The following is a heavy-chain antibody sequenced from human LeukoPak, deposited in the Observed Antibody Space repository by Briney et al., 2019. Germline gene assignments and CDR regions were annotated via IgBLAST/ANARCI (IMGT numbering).Heavy chain of an antibody. V-gene: IGHV3-23*01. D-gene: IGHD6-19*01. CDR1: GFTFSSYA. J-gene: IGHJ4*02. CDR3: ANTGYSSGWYPGY. Sequence: GGSLRLSCAASGFTFSSYAMSWVRQAPGKGLEWVSATSGSGGSTYYADSVKGRFTISRDNSKNTLYLQMNSLRAEDTAVYYCANTGYSSGWYPGYWGQGTLVTVSS. CDR2: TSGSGGST.